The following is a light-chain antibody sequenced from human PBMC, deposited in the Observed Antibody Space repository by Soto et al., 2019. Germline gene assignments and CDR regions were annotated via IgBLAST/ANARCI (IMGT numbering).Light chain of an antibody. CDR3: QQSYSNLFT. J-gene: IGKJ2*01. CDR2: AAS. CDR1: QSISSY. V-gene: IGKV1-39*01. Sequence: DIQMTQSPSSLSASVGDRVTITCRASQSISSYLNWYQHKPGKAPNLLIYAASSLQSGVPSRFSGSGSGTDFTLTIRSLQPEDVATYYCQQSYSNLFTFGQGTKLEIK.